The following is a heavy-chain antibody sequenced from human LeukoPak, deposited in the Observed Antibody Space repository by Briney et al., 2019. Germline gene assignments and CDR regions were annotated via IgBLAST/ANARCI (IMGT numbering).Heavy chain of an antibody. Sequence: TSVKVSCKASAYTFTSYAISWMRQAPGQGLEWMGWISVYNGNTNYAQKFQGRVTITADESTSTAYMELSSLRSEDTAVYYCAHHDSSRVPLRSWGQGTLVTVSS. D-gene: IGHD3-22*01. J-gene: IGHJ5*02. CDR3: AHHDSSRVPLRS. CDR2: ISVYNGNT. CDR1: AYTFTSYA. V-gene: IGHV1-18*01.